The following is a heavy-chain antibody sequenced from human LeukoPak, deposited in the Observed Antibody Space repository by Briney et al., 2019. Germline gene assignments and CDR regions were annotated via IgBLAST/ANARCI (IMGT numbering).Heavy chain of an antibody. CDR2: IKQDGSNK. D-gene: IGHD3-10*01. CDR3: AKDQLWFGVEPYYFDY. Sequence: GGSLRLSCAASGFTFSRYWMSWVRQAPGKGPEWVANIKQDGSNKYYADSVKGRFTISRDNSKNTLYLQMNSLRAEDTAVYYCAKDQLWFGVEPYYFDYWGQGTLVTVSS. V-gene: IGHV3-7*01. J-gene: IGHJ4*02. CDR1: GFTFSRYW.